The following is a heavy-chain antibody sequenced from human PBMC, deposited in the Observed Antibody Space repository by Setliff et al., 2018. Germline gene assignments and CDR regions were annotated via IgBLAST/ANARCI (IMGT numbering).Heavy chain of an antibody. CDR1: GYSFTSYW. CDR3: ARRDNYYDSSGYSYYLDD. Sequence: PGESLKISCETSGYSFTSYWIAWVRQKPGKGLEWMGIIYPGDSETRYSPSFQGQVTISVDKSINTAFLQWSSLKASDTALYYCARRDNYYDSSGYSYYLDDCGQGTLVTSPQ. D-gene: IGHD3-22*01. V-gene: IGHV5-51*01. J-gene: IGHJ4*02. CDR2: IYPGDSET.